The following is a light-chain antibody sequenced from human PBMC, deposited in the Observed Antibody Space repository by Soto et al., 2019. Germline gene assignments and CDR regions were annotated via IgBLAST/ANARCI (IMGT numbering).Light chain of an antibody. CDR1: QSIRTN. CDR2: GAS. J-gene: IGKJ3*01. V-gene: IGKV3-15*01. CDR3: QQYFNWPLTWT. Sequence: EIVLTQSPATLSVSAGGTVTLSCRASQSIRTNVAWYQQIPGQAPRLLVYGASTRATGVPARFSGSGSGIEFTLTIISLQSEDSAFYYCQQYFNWPLTWTFGPGT.